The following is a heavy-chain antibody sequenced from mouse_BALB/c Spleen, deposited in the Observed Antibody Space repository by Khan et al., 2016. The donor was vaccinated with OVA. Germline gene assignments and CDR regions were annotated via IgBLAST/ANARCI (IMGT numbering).Heavy chain of an antibody. CDR2: IYLYNGGT. V-gene: IGHV1S29*02. CDR3: ARSRGPGYDYCFNY. CDR1: GYTFTDYN. Sequence: EVQLLESGPELVKPGASVKISCKASGYTFTDYNIHWVKQSHGKSLEWIGYIYLYNGGTGYNQKFKSKATLTVDNSSRTAYMERRSLTSEDSAVYDVARSRGPGYDYCFNYWGQGTTLTVSS. D-gene: IGHD2-4*01. J-gene: IGHJ2*01.